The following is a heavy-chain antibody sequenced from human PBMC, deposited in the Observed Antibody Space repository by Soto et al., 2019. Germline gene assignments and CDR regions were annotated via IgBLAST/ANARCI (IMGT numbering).Heavy chain of an antibody. Sequence: QVQLVQSGAEVKKPGASLKVSCKASGYTFTTYGISCVRQAPGQGLEWMGWISTYNANTNYAQKLQGRVTRTTDTSTSTAYLELRRLRSNDTAVYYCARENYGDYGYWGQGTLVTVSS. CDR2: ISTYNANT. CDR3: ARENYGDYGY. D-gene: IGHD4-17*01. CDR1: GYTFTTYG. J-gene: IGHJ4*02. V-gene: IGHV1-18*01.